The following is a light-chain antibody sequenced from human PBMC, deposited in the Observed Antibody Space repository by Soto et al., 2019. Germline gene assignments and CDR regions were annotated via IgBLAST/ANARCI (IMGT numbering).Light chain of an antibody. Sequence: QSALTQPPSASWSPGQSVTISCTGTYSDVGGSNYVSWYQQHPGKAPKLVIYEVIQRPSGVPDRFSGSRSGNTASLSVSRLQAEDEADYYCSSNVVGTNLKIFGGGTKLTVL. V-gene: IGLV2-8*01. CDR1: YSDVGGSNY. CDR2: EVI. J-gene: IGLJ2*01. CDR3: SSNVVGTNLKI.